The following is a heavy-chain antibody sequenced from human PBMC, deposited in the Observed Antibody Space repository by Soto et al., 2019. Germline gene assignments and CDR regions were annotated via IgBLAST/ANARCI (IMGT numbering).Heavy chain of an antibody. Sequence: QVQLVESGGGVVQPGRSLRLSCAASGFTFSSYGMHWVRQAPGKGLEWVAVISYDGSNKYYADSVKGRFTISRDNSKNTLYLQMNSLRAEDTAVYYCAKDRERFLEWLLLMPPNYGMDVWGQGTTVTVSS. D-gene: IGHD3-3*01. V-gene: IGHV3-30*18. CDR3: AKDRERFLEWLLLMPPNYGMDV. J-gene: IGHJ6*02. CDR1: GFTFSSYG. CDR2: ISYDGSNK.